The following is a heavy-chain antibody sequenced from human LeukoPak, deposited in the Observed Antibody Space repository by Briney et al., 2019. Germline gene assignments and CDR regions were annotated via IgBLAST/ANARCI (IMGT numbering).Heavy chain of an antibody. CDR3: GRHERDGSNHGGADY. V-gene: IGHV4-39*01. CDR1: GGSFSGYY. CDR2: IYYSGST. D-gene: IGHD5-24*01. Sequence: NTSETLSLTCAVDGGSFSGYYWGWIRQPPGKGREWIGSIYYSGSTYSNPSLKSRVTISVDTSKNQFSLKLSLVTAAATAVYYCGRHERDGSNHGGADYWGQGTLVTVSS. J-gene: IGHJ4*02.